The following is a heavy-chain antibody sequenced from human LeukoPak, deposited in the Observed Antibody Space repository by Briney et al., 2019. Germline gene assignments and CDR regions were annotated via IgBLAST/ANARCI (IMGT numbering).Heavy chain of an antibody. CDR1: GYTFTGYY. Sequence: ASVKVSCKASGYTFTGYYMHCVRQAPGQGLEWMGWINPNSGGTNYAQKFRGRVTMTRDTSISTAYMELSRLRSDDTAVYYCATDYGGNGSDYWGQGTLVTVSS. V-gene: IGHV1-2*02. CDR2: INPNSGGT. J-gene: IGHJ4*02. CDR3: ATDYGGNGSDY. D-gene: IGHD4-23*01.